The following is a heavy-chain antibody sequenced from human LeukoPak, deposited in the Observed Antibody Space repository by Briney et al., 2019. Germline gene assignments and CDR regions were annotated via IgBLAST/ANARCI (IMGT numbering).Heavy chain of an antibody. CDR1: GGSISSYY. CDR3: ARGVAARKDAFDI. Sequence: SETLSLTCTVSGGSISSYYWSWIRQPPGKGLEWIGYIYYSGSINYNPSLKSRVTISVDTSKNQFSLKLSSVTAADTAVYYCARGVAARKDAFDIWGQGTMVTVSS. D-gene: IGHD6-6*01. J-gene: IGHJ3*02. CDR2: IYYSGSI. V-gene: IGHV4-59*01.